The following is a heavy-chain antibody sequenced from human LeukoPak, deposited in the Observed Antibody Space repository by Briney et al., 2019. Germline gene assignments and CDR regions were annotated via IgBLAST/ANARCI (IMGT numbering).Heavy chain of an antibody. CDR1: GFTFSSYA. CDR2: ISYDGSNK. D-gene: IGHD3-22*01. CDR3: ARDPDDLGSSGYGFSDY. Sequence: GGSLRLSCAASGFTFSSYAMHWVRQAPGKGLEWVAVISYDGSNKYYADSVKGRFTISRDNSKNTLYLQMNSLRAEDTAVYYCARDPDDLGSSGYGFSDYWGQGTLVTVSS. J-gene: IGHJ4*02. V-gene: IGHV3-30-3*01.